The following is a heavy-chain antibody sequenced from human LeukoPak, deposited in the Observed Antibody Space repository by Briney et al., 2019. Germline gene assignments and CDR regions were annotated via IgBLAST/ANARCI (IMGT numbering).Heavy chain of an antibody. Sequence: ASVKVSCKASRYTFTSYDISWVRQATGQGLEWMGWMNPNSGNTGYAQKFQGRVTMTRDTSISTAYMELSSLRSEDTAVYYCARGKRYFDWLLSGYYYYYMDVWGKGTTVTISS. CDR3: ARGKRYFDWLLSGYYYYYMDV. D-gene: IGHD3-9*01. V-gene: IGHV1-8*02. CDR2: MNPNSGNT. CDR1: RYTFTSYD. J-gene: IGHJ6*03.